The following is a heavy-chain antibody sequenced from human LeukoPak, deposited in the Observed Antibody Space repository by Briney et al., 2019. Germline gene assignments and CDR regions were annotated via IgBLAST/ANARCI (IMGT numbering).Heavy chain of an antibody. CDR3: TSGYDSPYYYYGMDV. CDR1: GFTFSSYA. J-gene: IGHJ6*02. D-gene: IGHD5-12*01. CDR2: IRSKAYGGTT. Sequence: GGSLRLSCAASGFTFSSYAMSWVRQAPGKGLEWVGFIRSKAYGGTTEYAASVKGRFTISRDDSKSIAYLQMNSLKTEDTAVYYCTSGYDSPYYYYGMDVWGQGTTVTVSS. V-gene: IGHV3-49*04.